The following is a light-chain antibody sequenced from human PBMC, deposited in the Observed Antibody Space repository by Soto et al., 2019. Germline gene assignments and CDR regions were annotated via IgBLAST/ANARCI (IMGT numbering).Light chain of an antibody. CDR1: QSLVYSDGNTY. Sequence: DIVLTQTPLSSPVTLGQPASISCRSSQSLVYSDGNTYLSWLQQRPGQPPRLLIYQVSNRFSGVPDRFRGSGAATDFTLKISRVEAEDVGVDYCVQFSQFPRTFGQGTKVEIK. CDR3: VQFSQFPRT. J-gene: IGKJ1*01. V-gene: IGKV2-24*01. CDR2: QVS.